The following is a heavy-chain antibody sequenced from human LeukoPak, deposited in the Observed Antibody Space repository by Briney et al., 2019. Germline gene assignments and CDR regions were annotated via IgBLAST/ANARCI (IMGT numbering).Heavy chain of an antibody. J-gene: IGHJ4*02. D-gene: IGHD4-17*01. CDR2: ITNTGRTI. V-gene: IGHV3-48*03. Sequence: SGGSLRLSCVASGFSFSSFEMNWVRQAPGKGLEWLSYITNTGRTIYYADSVKGRFTISRDDAKNSLYLHMSSLRGDDTAIYYCARGGAYGMMGYWGQGTLVTVSS. CDR3: ARGGAYGMMGY. CDR1: GFSFSSFE.